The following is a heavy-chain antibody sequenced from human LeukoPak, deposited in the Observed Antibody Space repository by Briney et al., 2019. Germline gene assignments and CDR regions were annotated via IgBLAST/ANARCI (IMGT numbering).Heavy chain of an antibody. CDR3: ARVLRYCSGGNCYSGGLGYMDV. V-gene: IGHV3-21*04. CDR1: GFTFSSYA. J-gene: IGHJ6*03. D-gene: IGHD2-15*01. CDR2: ISSSSSYI. Sequence: PGGSLRLSCAASGFTFSSYAMHWVRQAPGKGLEWVSSISSSSSYIYYADSVKGRFTISRDNAKNSLFLQMNSLRAEDTAVYYCARVLRYCSGGNCYSGGLGYMDVWGKGTTVTISS.